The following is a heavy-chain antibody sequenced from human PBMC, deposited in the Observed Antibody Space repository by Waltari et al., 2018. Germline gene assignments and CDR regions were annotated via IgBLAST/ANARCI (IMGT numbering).Heavy chain of an antibody. D-gene: IGHD1-26*01. CDR2: IKNRAHHYTT. J-gene: IGHJ4*02. CDR3: AQYYVGF. Sequence: ELQLVESGGDLVQPGWSLRLSCAASGFAFSDHFMDWARQAPGKGLEWVGRIKNRAHHYTTEYAASVRGRFNISRDDSKNLLYLQMNSLTTMDTAVYYCAQYYVGFWGPGSVVTVSS. V-gene: IGHV3-72*01. CDR1: GFAFSDHF.